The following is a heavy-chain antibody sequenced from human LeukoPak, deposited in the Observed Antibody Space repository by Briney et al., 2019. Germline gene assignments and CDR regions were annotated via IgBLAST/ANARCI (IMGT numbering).Heavy chain of an antibody. CDR3: ARWVSSSWSPYYYYGMDV. D-gene: IGHD6-13*01. V-gene: IGHV4-59*01. J-gene: IGHJ6*02. CDR1: GGSISSYY. Sequence: SETLSLTCTVSGGSISSYYWSWIRQPPGKGLEWIGYIYYSGSTNYNPSLKSRVTISVDTSENQFSLKLSSVTAADTAVYYCARWVSSSWSPYYYYGMDVWGQGTTVTVSS. CDR2: IYYSGST.